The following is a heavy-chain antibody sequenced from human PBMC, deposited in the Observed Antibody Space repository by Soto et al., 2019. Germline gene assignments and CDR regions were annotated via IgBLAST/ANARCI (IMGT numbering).Heavy chain of an antibody. D-gene: IGHD2-15*01. J-gene: IGHJ4*02. CDR3: ARTSLVVAAATREDY. CDR2: INSDGSST. Sequence: EVQLVESGGALVQPGGSLRLSCAASGFTFSSYWMHWVRQAPGKGLVWVSRINSDGSSTCYADSVKGRFTISRDNAKNTLYLQMNSLRAEDTAVYYCARTSLVVAAATREDYWGQGTLVTVSS. V-gene: IGHV3-74*01. CDR1: GFTFSSYW.